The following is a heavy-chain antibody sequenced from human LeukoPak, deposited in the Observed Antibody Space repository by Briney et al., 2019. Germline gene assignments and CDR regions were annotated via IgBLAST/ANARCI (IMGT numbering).Heavy chain of an antibody. CDR3: ARDPTMATISY. J-gene: IGHJ4*02. CDR1: GGTFSSYA. Sequence: SVKVSCKASGGTFSSYAISWVRQAPGQGLEWMGRIIPILGIANYAQRFQGRVTITADKSTSTAYMELSSLRSEDTAVYCCARDPTMATISYWGQGTLVTVSS. D-gene: IGHD5-24*01. CDR2: IIPILGIA. V-gene: IGHV1-69*04.